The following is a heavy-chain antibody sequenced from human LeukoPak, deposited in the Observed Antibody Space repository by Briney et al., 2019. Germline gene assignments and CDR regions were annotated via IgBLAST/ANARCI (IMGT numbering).Heavy chain of an antibody. CDR1: GFTFSSYA. D-gene: IGHD6-19*01. CDR2: ISGSGGST. V-gene: IGHV3-23*01. J-gene: IGHJ4*02. CDR3: ARVGPAISSGWYYFVDY. Sequence: PGGSLRLSCAASGFTFSSYAMSWVRQAPGKGLEWVSAISGSGGSTYYADSVKGRFTISRDNSKNTLYLQMNSLRAEDTAVYYCARVGPAISSGWYYFVDYWGQGTLVTVSS.